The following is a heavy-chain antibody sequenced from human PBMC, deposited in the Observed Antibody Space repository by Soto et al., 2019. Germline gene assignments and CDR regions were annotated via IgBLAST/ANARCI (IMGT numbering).Heavy chain of an antibody. CDR2: IYYSGST. Sequence: SSETLSLTCTVSGGSISSGGYYWSWIRQHPGKGLEWIGYIYYSGSTYYNPSLKSRVTISVDTSKNQFSLKLSSVTAADTAVYYCASLSATSYYGMDVWGQGTTVTVSS. V-gene: IGHV4-31*03. CDR1: GGSISSGGYY. J-gene: IGHJ6*02. D-gene: IGHD6-25*01. CDR3: ASLSATSYYGMDV.